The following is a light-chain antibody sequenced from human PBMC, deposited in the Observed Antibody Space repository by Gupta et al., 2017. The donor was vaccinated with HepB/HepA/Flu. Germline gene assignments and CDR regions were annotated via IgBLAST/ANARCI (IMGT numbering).Light chain of an antibody. CDR2: WAS. J-gene: IGKJ4*01. CDR3: QQDDKTPLT. V-gene: IGKV4-1*01. Sequence: DFVMTQSPDSLAVSLGERATINCKSSQSGFYSSNNKNYLAWYQQKPGQPPKLLIYWASTRESGVSDRFSGSGSGTDFTLTISSLQAEDVAVYYCQQDDKTPLTFGGGTKVEIK. CDR1: QSGFYSSNNKNY.